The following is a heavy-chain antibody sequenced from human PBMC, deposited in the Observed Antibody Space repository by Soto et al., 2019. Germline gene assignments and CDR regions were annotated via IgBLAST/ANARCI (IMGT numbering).Heavy chain of an antibody. J-gene: IGHJ6*02. D-gene: IGHD2-15*01. V-gene: IGHV6-1*01. CDR1: GDTVSSNSVA. CDR2: TYYRSRWYS. Sequence: PSQTLSLTCVGSGDTVSSNSVAWNWVRQSPSRGLEWLGRTYYRSRWYSDYAVSVRSRIDINADTSKNQVSLQLNSVTPEDTAVYYCARSEEDSDYYYYGMVVWGQGTTVTVSS. CDR3: ARSEEDSDYYYYGMVV.